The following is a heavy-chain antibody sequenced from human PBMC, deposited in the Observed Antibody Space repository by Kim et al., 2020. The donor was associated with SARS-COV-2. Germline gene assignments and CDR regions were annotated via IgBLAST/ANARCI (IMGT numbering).Heavy chain of an antibody. D-gene: IGHD3-10*01. CDR3: VRERVTMVRGGYYSYGMDV. V-gene: IGHV3-74*01. J-gene: IGHJ6*02. Sequence: GRLTISRDNAKNTLYLQISSLRAEDTAVYYCVRERVTMVRGGYYSYGMDVWGQGTTVTVSS.